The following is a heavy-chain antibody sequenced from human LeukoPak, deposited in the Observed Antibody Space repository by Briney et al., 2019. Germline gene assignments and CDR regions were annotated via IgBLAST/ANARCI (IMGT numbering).Heavy chain of an antibody. CDR1: GGSISSGDYY. D-gene: IGHD3-10*01. V-gene: IGHV4-30-4*01. J-gene: IGHJ4*02. CDR3: ARRRWIGAFDY. Sequence: PSETLSLTCTVSGGSISSGDYYWSWIRQPPGKGLEWIGYIYYSGSTYYNPSLKSRVTISVDTSKNQFSLKLNSVTAADTAVYYCARRRWIGAFDYWGQGTLVTVSS. CDR2: IYYSGST.